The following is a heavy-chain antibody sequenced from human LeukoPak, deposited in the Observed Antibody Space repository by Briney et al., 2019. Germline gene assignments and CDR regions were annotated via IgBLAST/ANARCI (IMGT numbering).Heavy chain of an antibody. V-gene: IGHV1-24*01. CDR3: ATTRGSSGWYGGLDGFDI. D-gene: IGHD6-19*01. CDR1: GYTLTELS. J-gene: IGHJ3*02. Sequence: ASVKVSCKVSGYTLTELSMHWVRQAPGKGLEWMGGFDPEDGETIYAQKFQGRVTMTGDTSTDTAYMELSSLRSEDTAVYYCATTRGSSGWYGGLDGFDIWGQGTMVT. CDR2: FDPEDGET.